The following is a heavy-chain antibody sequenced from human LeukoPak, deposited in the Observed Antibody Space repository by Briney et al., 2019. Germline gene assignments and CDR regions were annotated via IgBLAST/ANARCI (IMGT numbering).Heavy chain of an antibody. CDR2: ISSSSLTI. CDR1: GFTFSDYY. CDR3: AKTRQQLAPTYYFDY. V-gene: IGHV3-11*04. Sequence: GSLRLSCAVSGFTFSDYYMNWIRQAPGKGLEWVSYISSSSLTIYYADSVKGRFTISRDNSKNTLYLQMNSLRAEDTAVYYCAKTRQQLAPTYYFDYWGQGTLVTVSS. J-gene: IGHJ4*02. D-gene: IGHD6-13*01.